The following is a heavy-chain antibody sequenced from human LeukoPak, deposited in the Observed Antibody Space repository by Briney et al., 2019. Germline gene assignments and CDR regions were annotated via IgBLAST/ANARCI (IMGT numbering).Heavy chain of an antibody. D-gene: IGHD2-15*01. CDR1: GFTFSNFG. CDR2: ISGSGGST. Sequence: GGSLRLSCAASGFTFSNFGMTWVRQAPGKGLEWVSAISGSGGSTYYADSVKGRFTISRDNSKNTLYLQMNSLRAEDTAVYYCAKADCSGGSCYGPGAFDIWGQGTMVTVSS. CDR3: AKADCSGGSCYGPGAFDI. J-gene: IGHJ3*02. V-gene: IGHV3-23*01.